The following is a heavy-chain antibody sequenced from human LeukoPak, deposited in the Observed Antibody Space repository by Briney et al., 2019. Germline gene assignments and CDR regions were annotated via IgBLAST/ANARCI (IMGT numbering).Heavy chain of an antibody. V-gene: IGHV4-31*03. CDR2: IYYSGST. Sequence: SETLSLACTVSGGSISSGGYYWSWIRQHPGKGLEWIGYIYYSGSTYYNPSLKSRVTISVDTSKNQFSLKLSSVTAADTAVYYCARRYCSSTSCFFIEWGQGTLVTVSS. CDR1: GGSISSGGYY. J-gene: IGHJ4*02. CDR3: ARRYCSSTSCFFIE. D-gene: IGHD2-2*01.